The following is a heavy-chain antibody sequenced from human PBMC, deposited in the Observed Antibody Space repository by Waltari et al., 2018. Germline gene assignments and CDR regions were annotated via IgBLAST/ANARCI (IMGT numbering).Heavy chain of an antibody. Sequence: QLQLQESGPGLVKPSETLSLTCTVSGGSISSSSSYWGWIRQPPGKGLEWIGSIYYSGSTYYNPSLKSRVTISVDTSKNQFSLKLSSVTAADTAVYYCARLFSAAAALDYWGQGTLVTVSS. J-gene: IGHJ4*02. CDR2: IYYSGST. CDR1: GGSISSSSSY. V-gene: IGHV4-39*01. D-gene: IGHD6-13*01. CDR3: ARLFSAAAALDY.